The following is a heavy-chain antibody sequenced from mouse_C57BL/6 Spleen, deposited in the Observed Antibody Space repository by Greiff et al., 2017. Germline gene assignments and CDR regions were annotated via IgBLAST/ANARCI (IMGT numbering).Heavy chain of an antibody. V-gene: IGHV1-9*01. CDR3: ARSGPYYSNNEGVYYYAMDY. D-gene: IGHD2-5*01. J-gene: IGHJ4*01. CDR1: GYTFTGYW. Sequence: VQLQQSGAELMKPGASVKLSCKATGYTFTGYWIEWVKQRPGHGLEWIGELFPGSGCPTYNQKFKGKATFTADTSSNTAYMQRSSLTTADSAIYYGARSGPYYSNNEGVYYYAMDYWGQGTSVTVSS. CDR2: LFPGSGCP.